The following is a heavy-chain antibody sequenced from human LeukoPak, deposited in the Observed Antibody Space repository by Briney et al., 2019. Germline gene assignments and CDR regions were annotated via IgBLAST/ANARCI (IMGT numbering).Heavy chain of an antibody. CDR2: IYYSGST. CDR1: GGSISNSSYY. D-gene: IGHD1-26*01. Sequence: SETLSLTCTVSGGSISNSSYYWRWLRQSPGKGLEWIGSIYYSGSTYYNLSLKSRVTISVDTSKNQFSLKVNSVTAADTAVYYCAGSAWAPYWGQGTLVTVSS. CDR3: AGSAWAPY. V-gene: IGHV4-39*01. J-gene: IGHJ4*02.